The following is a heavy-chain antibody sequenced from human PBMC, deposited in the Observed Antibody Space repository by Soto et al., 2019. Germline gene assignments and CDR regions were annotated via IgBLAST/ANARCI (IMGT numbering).Heavy chain of an antibody. CDR3: AQSVYYDSSGYYIDY. D-gene: IGHD3-22*01. CDR2: INHSGST. V-gene: IGHV4-34*01. CDR1: GGSFSGYY. J-gene: IGHJ4*02. Sequence: SETLSLTCAVYGGSFSGYYWSWIRQPPGKGLEWIGEINHSGSTNYNPSLKSRFTISVDTSKNQFSLKLSSVTAADTAVYYCAQSVYYDSSGYYIDYWGQGTLVTVSS.